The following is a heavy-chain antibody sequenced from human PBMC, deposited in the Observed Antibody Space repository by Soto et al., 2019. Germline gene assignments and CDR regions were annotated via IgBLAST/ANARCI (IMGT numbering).Heavy chain of an antibody. CDR2: ISSSSSYT. D-gene: IGHD2-15*01. V-gene: IGHV3-11*06. Sequence: SCAASGFTFSDYYMSWIRQAPGKGLEWVSYISSSSSYTNYADSVKGRFTIPRDNSKNTLYLQMNSLRAEDTAVYYCARGVGSCYSNYYYGMDVWGQGTTVTVSS. CDR1: GFTFSDYY. CDR3: ARGVGSCYSNYYYGMDV. J-gene: IGHJ6*02.